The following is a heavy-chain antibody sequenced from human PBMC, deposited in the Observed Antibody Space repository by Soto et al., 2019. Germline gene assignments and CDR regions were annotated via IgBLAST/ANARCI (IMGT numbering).Heavy chain of an antibody. D-gene: IGHD7-27*01. Sequence: QVQLVESGGGVVQPGKSLRLSCAASGFTLSSNGMHWVRQAPGKGLEWVAFIWYDGSDKFYADSVKGRFTISRDNSKSTLYLQVDSLRPEDAAVYYCARDPKTSGGQHWAFNYFDSWGQGTLVTVSS. CDR3: ARDPKTSGGQHWAFNYFDS. V-gene: IGHV3-30*19. CDR2: IWYDGSDK. J-gene: IGHJ4*02. CDR1: GFTLSSNG.